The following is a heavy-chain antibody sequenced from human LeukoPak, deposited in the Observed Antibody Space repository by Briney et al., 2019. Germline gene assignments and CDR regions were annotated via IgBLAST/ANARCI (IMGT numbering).Heavy chain of an antibody. CDR2: IKQDGSEK. Sequence: PGGSLRLSCAASGFTFGTHWMIWVRQAPGKGLEWVANIKQDGSEKYYVDSVKGRFIISRDNAKNSLYLQMNSLRAEDTAVYYCANALGAHYFDSWGQGTPVTVSS. V-gene: IGHV3-7*05. CDR1: GFTFGTHW. CDR3: ANALGAHYFDS. D-gene: IGHD1-26*01. J-gene: IGHJ4*02.